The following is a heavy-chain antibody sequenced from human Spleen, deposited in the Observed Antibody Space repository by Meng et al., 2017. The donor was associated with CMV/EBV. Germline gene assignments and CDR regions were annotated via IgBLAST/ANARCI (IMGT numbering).Heavy chain of an antibody. D-gene: IGHD1-26*01. Sequence: SVKVSCKAVGGTFSTFSSYTINWVRQAPGQGLEWMGAIIPVFRTANYAQKFQGRVTITADLSTSTVYMDLSSLRSDDTAVYYCARDVGNSGSYRIYWGQGTLVTVSS. CDR1: GGTFSTFSSYT. V-gene: IGHV1-69*13. CDR3: ARDVGNSGSYRIY. J-gene: IGHJ4*02. CDR2: IIPVFRTA.